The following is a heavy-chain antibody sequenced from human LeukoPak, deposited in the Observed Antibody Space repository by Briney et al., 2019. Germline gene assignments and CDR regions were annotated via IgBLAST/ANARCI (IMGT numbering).Heavy chain of an antibody. CDR3: AREGDYGVIY. V-gene: IGHV3-53*01. Sequence: PGGSLRLSCAASGFTVGDNYMSWVRQAPGKGLEWVSVIYSGGSGGSTYYADSVKGRFTISRDNSNNTLYLQMNGLRAEDTAVYYCAREGDYGVIYWGQGTLVTVSS. CDR1: GFTVGDNY. J-gene: IGHJ4*02. D-gene: IGHD4-17*01. CDR2: IYSGGSGGST.